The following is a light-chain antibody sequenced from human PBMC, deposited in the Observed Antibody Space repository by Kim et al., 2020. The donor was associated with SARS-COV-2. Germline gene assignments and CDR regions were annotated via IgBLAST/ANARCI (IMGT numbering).Light chain of an antibody. CDR1: LDISTS. CDR2: SAS. Sequence: ASVGDRVPVTCRASLDISTSLAWYQQKPGKAPRLIIYSASILQSGVPSRFRGSGSGTDFTLTITNLQPEDFATYHCQQLNSYPLTFGGGTKVDIK. V-gene: IGKV1-9*01. CDR3: QQLNSYPLT. J-gene: IGKJ4*01.